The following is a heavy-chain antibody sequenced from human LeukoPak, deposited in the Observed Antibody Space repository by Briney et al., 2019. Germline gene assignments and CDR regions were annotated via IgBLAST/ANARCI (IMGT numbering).Heavy chain of an antibody. CDR1: GFSFSSYA. V-gene: IGHV3-64*01. D-gene: IGHD3-10*01. Sequence: GGSLRLSCAASGFSFSSYAMYWVRQAPGKGLEYVSAINTSGGSTYYANSMKGRFTISRDNSKNTLYLQMGSLRAEDMAVYYCARWRGSGNYYDYWGQGTLVTVSS. J-gene: IGHJ4*02. CDR3: ARWRGSGNYYDY. CDR2: INTSGGST.